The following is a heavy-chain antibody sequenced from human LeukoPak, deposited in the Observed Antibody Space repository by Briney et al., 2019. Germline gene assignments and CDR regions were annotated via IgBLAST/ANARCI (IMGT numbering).Heavy chain of an antibody. D-gene: IGHD6-13*01. Sequence: SGTLSLTCAVSGDSISSSNWWSWVRPPPGKGLEWIGEIYHSGSTNYNPSLKSRVTISIDKSKNQFSLNLSSVTAADTAVYYCARSRAAAGTRDFDYWGQGTLVAVSS. J-gene: IGHJ4*02. CDR2: IYHSGST. CDR1: GDSISSSNW. CDR3: ARSRAAAGTRDFDY. V-gene: IGHV4-4*02.